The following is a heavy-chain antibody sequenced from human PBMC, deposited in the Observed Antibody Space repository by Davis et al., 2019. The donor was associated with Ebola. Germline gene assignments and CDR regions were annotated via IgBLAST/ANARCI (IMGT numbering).Heavy chain of an antibody. J-gene: IGHJ5*02. CDR2: INPHNGNT. D-gene: IGHD2-15*01. Sequence: AASVKVSCKASGYTFTSYAMHWVRQAPGQGLEWMGWINPHNGNTNYAQNVQGRVIMTSDTATTTAYMEVGSLRSDDTAVYYCAREAPPGYCSGGSCYYWFDPWGQGTLVTVSS. CDR3: AREAPPGYCSGGSCYYWFDP. CDR1: GYTFTSYA. V-gene: IGHV1-18*01.